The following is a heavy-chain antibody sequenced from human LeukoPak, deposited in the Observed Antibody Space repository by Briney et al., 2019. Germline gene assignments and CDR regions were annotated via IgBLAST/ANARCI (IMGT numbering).Heavy chain of an antibody. CDR1: GYTFTSYY. J-gene: IGHJ4*02. Sequence: ASVKVSCKASGYTFTSYYMHWVRQAPGQGLEWMGIINPSGGSTSYAQKFQGRVTITADESTSTAYMELSSLRSEDTAVYYCASPLSDYGDYEGVFDYWGQGTLVTVSS. CDR3: ASPLSDYGDYEGVFDY. V-gene: IGHV1-46*01. CDR2: INPSGGST. D-gene: IGHD4-17*01.